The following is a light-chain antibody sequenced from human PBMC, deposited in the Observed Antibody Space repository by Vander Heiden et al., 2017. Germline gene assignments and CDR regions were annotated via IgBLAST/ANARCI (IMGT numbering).Light chain of an antibody. CDR2: GAS. Sequence: IVLTPSPGTLSLSPGERATLSCRASQSVSSSYLAWYQQKPGQAPRLLIYGASSRATGIPDRFSGSGSGTDFTLTISRLEPEDFAVYYCQQYGSSRQYTFGQGTKLEIK. CDR1: QSVSSSY. CDR3: QQYGSSRQYT. J-gene: IGKJ2*01. V-gene: IGKV3-20*01.